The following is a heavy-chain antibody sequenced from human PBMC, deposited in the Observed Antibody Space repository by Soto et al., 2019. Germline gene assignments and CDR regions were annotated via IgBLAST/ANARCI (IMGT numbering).Heavy chain of an antibody. V-gene: IGHV1-69*02. CDR1: GGTFSSYT. CDR3: ERASYGDYTPFDS. CDR2: IIPILGIA. Sequence: QVQLVQSGAEVKKPGSSVKVSCKASGGTFSSYTISWVRQAPGQGLEWMGRIIPILGIANYAQKLQGRVTITADKSTSTAYMELSSLRSEDTAVYYCERASYGDYTPFDSWGQGTLVTVSS. J-gene: IGHJ4*02. D-gene: IGHD4-17*01.